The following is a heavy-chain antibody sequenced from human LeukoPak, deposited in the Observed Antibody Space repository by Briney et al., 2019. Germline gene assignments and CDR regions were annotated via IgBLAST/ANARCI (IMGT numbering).Heavy chain of an antibody. CDR2: IYSGGST. CDR3: ARAPHYYDSGGYYIDS. Sequence: PGGSLRLSCAASEFSVGSNYMTWVRQAPGKGLEWVSLIYSGGSTYYADSVKGRFTISRDNSKNTLYLQMNSLRAEDTAVYYYARAPHYYDSGGYYIDSWGQGTLVTVSS. J-gene: IGHJ5*01. V-gene: IGHV3-66*01. D-gene: IGHD3-22*01. CDR1: EFSVGSNY.